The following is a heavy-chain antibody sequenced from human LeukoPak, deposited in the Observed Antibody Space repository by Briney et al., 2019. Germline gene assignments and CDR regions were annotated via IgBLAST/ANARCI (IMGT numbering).Heavy chain of an antibody. Sequence: GGSLRLSCAASGSTFSHAWMSWVRQAPGKGLEWIGRIVSNTEGGTRDYAAPVKGRFTISRDDSKNTLYLQMNSLKTEDTAVYHCITGIRSGYYVYWGQGTLVIVSS. V-gene: IGHV3-15*04. CDR2: IVSNTEGGTR. D-gene: IGHD3-22*01. CDR1: GSTFSHAW. J-gene: IGHJ4*02. CDR3: ITGIRSGYYVY.